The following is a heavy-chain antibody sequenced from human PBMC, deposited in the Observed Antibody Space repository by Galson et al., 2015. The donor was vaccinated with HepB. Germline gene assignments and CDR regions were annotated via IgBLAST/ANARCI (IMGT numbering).Heavy chain of an antibody. D-gene: IGHD4/OR15-4a*01. V-gene: IGHV4-34*01. CDR2: INHSGST. Sequence: SETLSLTCAVYGGSFSGYYWSWIRQPPGKGLEWIGEINHSGSTNYNPSLKSRVTISVDTSKNQFSLKLSSVTAADTAVYYCARGSTMELLGLYYGMDVWGQGTTVTVSS. J-gene: IGHJ6*02. CDR3: ARGSTMELLGLYYGMDV. CDR1: GGSFSGYY.